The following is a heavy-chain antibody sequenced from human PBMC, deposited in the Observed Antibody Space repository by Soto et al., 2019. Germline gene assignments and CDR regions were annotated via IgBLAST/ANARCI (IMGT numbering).Heavy chain of an antibody. D-gene: IGHD2-15*01. V-gene: IGHV1-8*01. J-gene: IGHJ6*03. Sequence: ASVKLSCKASGYTFTSYDSNWVRQATGQGLEWMGWMNPNSGNTGYAQKFQGRVTMTRNTSISTAYMELSSLRSEDTAVYYCARASRGRVVVATNPELNYYYYYYMDVWGKGTTVTVSS. CDR1: GYTFTSYD. CDR3: ARASRGRVVVATNPELNYYYYYYMDV. CDR2: MNPNSGNT.